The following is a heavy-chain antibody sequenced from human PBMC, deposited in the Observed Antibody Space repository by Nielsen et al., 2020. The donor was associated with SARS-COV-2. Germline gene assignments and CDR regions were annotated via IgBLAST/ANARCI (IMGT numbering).Heavy chain of an antibody. J-gene: IGHJ6*02. CDR3: ARGGTMVRGRRYYYGMDV. CDR2: IYYSGST. CDR1: GFTFSSYW. D-gene: IGHD3-10*01. V-gene: IGHV4-39*07. Sequence: GSLRLSCAASGFTFSSYWMSWVRQAPGKGLEWIGSIYYSGSTYYNPSLKSRVTISVDTSKNQFSLKLSSVTAADTAVYYCARGGTMVRGRRYYYGMDVWGQGTTVTVSS.